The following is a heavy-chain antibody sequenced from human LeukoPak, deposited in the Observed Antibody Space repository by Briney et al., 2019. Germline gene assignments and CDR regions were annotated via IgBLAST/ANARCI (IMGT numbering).Heavy chain of an antibody. CDR3: ASLSWSNGWYNGFGY. J-gene: IGHJ4*02. CDR1: GYTFCNLD. V-gene: IGHV3-23*01. Sequence: GVSLTLSCTACGYTFCNLDMSCVRQSTGKGLEWVSAFRGSGGIIYYLDSVKGRFSIPRDNSQNTPYLQMNSLRAEDTAVYYCASLSWSNGWYNGFGYWGQGTLVTVSS. CDR2: FRGSGGII. D-gene: IGHD6-19*01.